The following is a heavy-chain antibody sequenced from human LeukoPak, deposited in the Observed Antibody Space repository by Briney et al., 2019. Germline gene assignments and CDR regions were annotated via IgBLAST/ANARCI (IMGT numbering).Heavy chain of an antibody. CDR2: INHSGST. Sequence: SETLSLTCAVYGGSFSGYYWSWIRQPPGKGLEWIGEINHSGSTNYNPSLKSRVTVSVDTSKNQFSLKLSSVTAADTAVYYCARQQWTWYFDYWGQGTLVTVSS. D-gene: IGHD6-19*01. CDR3: ARQQWTWYFDY. V-gene: IGHV4-34*01. J-gene: IGHJ4*02. CDR1: GGSFSGYY.